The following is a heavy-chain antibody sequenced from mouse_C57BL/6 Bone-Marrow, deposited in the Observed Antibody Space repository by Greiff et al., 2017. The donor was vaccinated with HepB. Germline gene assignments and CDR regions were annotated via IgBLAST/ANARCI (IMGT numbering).Heavy chain of an antibody. Sequence: VQLQQPGAELVMPGASVKLSCKASGYTFTSYWMHWVKQRPGQGLEWIGAIDPSDSYTNYNQKFKGKSTLTVDKSSSTAYMQLSSLTSEDSAVYYCARGISYDYDWFAYWGQGTLVTVSA. D-gene: IGHD2-4*01. CDR1: GYTFTSYW. J-gene: IGHJ3*01. CDR2: IDPSDSYT. V-gene: IGHV1-69*01. CDR3: ARGISYDYDWFAY.